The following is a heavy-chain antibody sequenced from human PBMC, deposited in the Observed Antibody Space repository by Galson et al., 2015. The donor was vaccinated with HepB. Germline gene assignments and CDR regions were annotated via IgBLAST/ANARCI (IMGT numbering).Heavy chain of an antibody. CDR3: AYGSDA. CDR1: GDSVASHSAV. J-gene: IGHJ6*02. CDR2: TYFRSKWHN. V-gene: IGHV6-1*01. Sequence: CAISGDSVASHSAVWNWIRQSPSRGLEWLGRTYFRSKWHNDYGISVKSRISINADTSQNQFSLHLSSVTPEDTAVYYCAYGSDAWGQGTTVIVSS.